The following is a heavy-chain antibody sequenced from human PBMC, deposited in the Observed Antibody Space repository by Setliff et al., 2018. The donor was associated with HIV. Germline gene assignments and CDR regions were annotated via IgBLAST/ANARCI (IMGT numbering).Heavy chain of an antibody. CDR1: VGSFSEYY. CDR2: INHSGST. Sequence: SETLSLTCAVYVGSFSEYYWSWIRQSPGKGLEWIGEINHSGSTHYNPPLKSRATISVDTSKNQFSLRLSSVTAADTAVYYCARDRSNWNYGKNYMDVWGKGTTVTVSS. CDR3: ARDRSNWNYGKNYMDV. V-gene: IGHV4-34*01. J-gene: IGHJ6*03. D-gene: IGHD1-7*01.